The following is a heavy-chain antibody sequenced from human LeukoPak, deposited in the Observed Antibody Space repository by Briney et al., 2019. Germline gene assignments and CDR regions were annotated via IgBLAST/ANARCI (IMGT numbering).Heavy chain of an antibody. J-gene: IGHJ2*01. D-gene: IGHD3-3*01. V-gene: IGHV3-23*01. Sequence: GGSLRLSCAASGFTVSSNYMSWVRQAPGKGLEWVSAISGSGGSTYYADSAKGRFTISRDNSKNTLYLQMNSLRAEDTAVYYCAKIPSSFWGGYSSGWYFDLWGRGTLVTVSS. CDR2: ISGSGGST. CDR3: AKIPSSFWGGYSSGWYFDL. CDR1: GFTVSSNY.